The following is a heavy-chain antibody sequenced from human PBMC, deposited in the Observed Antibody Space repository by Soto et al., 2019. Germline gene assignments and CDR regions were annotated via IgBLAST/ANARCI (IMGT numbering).Heavy chain of an antibody. V-gene: IGHV4-31*03. D-gene: IGHD5-18*01. CDR2: IYYSGST. CDR3: ARVKGSYGYFDY. J-gene: IGHJ4*02. CDR1: GGSISSGGYY. Sequence: LSLTCTVSGGSISSGGYYWSWIRQHPGKGLEWIGYIYYSGSTYYNPSLKSRVTISADTSKNQFSLKLSSVTAADTAVYYCARVKGSYGYFDYWGQGTLVTVSS.